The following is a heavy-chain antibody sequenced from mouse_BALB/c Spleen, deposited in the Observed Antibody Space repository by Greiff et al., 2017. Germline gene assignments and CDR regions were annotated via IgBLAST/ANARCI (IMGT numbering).Heavy chain of an antibody. CDR2: INSNGGST. Sequence: EVQLVESGGGLVQPGGSLKLSCAASGFTFSSYGMSWVRQTPDKRLELVATINSNGGSTYYPDSVKGRFTISRDNAKNTLYLQMSSLKSEDTAMYYCARDGHYYGSSFAYWGQGTLVTVSA. CDR3: ARDGHYYGSSFAY. CDR1: GFTFSSYG. V-gene: IGHV5-6-3*01. J-gene: IGHJ3*01. D-gene: IGHD1-1*01.